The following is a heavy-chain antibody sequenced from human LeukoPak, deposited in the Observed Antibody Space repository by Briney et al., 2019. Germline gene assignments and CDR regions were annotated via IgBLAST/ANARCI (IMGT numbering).Heavy chain of an antibody. CDR2: ISGNGLGT. D-gene: IGHD3-22*01. CDR1: GFTYSRNA. CDR3: AKDANYLRSSGYLIPIDF. J-gene: IGHJ4*02. Sequence: GGSLRLSCAASGFTYSRNAMNWVRQAPGKGLEWVAAISGNGLGTYYADSVKGRFNISRDNSRNTLYLQMNSLRIEDTAFYYCAKDANYLRSSGYLIPIDFWGQGTLVTVSS. V-gene: IGHV3-23*01.